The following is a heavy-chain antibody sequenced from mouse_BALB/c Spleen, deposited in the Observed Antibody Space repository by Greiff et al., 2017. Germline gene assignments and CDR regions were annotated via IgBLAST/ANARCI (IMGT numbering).Heavy chain of an antibody. V-gene: IGHV5-9-4*01. J-gene: IGHJ4*01. Sequence: EVHLVESGGGLVKPGGSLKLSCAASGFTFSSYAMSWVRQSPEKRLEWVAEISSGGSYTYYPDTVTGRFTISRDNAKNTLYLEMSSLRSEDTAMYYCAREYYGNYEDAMDYWGQGTSVTVSS. CDR3: AREYYGNYEDAMDY. CDR1: GFTFSSYA. CDR2: ISSGGSYT. D-gene: IGHD2-1*01.